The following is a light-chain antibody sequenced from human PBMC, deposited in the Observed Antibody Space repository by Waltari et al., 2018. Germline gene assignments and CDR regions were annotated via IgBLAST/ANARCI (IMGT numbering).Light chain of an antibody. J-gene: IGKJ1*01. Sequence: DIVMTQSPDSLAGSLGERATINCKYSQSVLYSSNNQNYLAWYQQKPGQPTKLLIYWASTRESGVPDRFSGSGSGTDFTLTISSLQAEDVAVYYCQQYYSTPRTFGQGTKVEIK. CDR3: QQYYSTPRT. V-gene: IGKV4-1*01. CDR2: WAS. CDR1: QSVLYSSNNQNY.